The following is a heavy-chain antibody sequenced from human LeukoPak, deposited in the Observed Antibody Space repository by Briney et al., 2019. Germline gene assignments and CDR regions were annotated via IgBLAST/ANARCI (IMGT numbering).Heavy chain of an antibody. CDR2: IYYSGST. Sequence: SETLSLTCTVSGGSISSYYWSWIRQPPGKGLEWIGYIYYSGSTNYNPSLESRVTISVDTSKNQFSLKLSSVTAADTAVYYCASAEGSGWLYFDYWGQGTLVTVSS. J-gene: IGHJ4*02. CDR1: GGSISSYY. CDR3: ASAEGSGWLYFDY. D-gene: IGHD6-19*01. V-gene: IGHV4-59*01.